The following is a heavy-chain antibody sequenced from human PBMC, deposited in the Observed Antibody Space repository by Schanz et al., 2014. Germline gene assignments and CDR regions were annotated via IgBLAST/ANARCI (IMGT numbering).Heavy chain of an antibody. D-gene: IGHD6-13*01. CDR3: ARGLIAAAGGAFDY. V-gene: IGHV3-48*01. CDR2: IRSSSTPI. Sequence: EVQLVESGGGWVQPGGSLRLSCAASGFTFSDYSMNWVRQAPGKGPEWVSYIRSSSTPIYYADSVKGRFTISRDNAKNSLYLQMNSLRADDTAVYYCARGLIAAAGGAFDYWGQGTLVAVSA. J-gene: IGHJ4*02. CDR1: GFTFSDYS.